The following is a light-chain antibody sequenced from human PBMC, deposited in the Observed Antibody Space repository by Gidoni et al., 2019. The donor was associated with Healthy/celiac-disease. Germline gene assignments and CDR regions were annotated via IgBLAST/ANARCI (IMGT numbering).Light chain of an antibody. CDR1: QSISSW. Sequence: DIQMTLSPSTLSASVGDRVSITCRASQSISSWLAWYQQKPGKAPKLLIYEASSLESGVPSRFSGSGSGTEFTLTISSLQPDDFATYYCQQYNSYWTFGQGTKVEIK. CDR3: QQYNSYWT. V-gene: IGKV1-5*03. J-gene: IGKJ1*01. CDR2: EAS.